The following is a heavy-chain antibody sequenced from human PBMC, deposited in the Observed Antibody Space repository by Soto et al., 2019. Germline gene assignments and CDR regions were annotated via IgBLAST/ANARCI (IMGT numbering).Heavy chain of an antibody. CDR1: GFTFTSSA. CDR3: AADGAVPGGMDV. D-gene: IGHD6-19*01. Sequence: WASVKVSCKASGFTFTSSAVQWVRQARGQRLEWIGWIVVGSGNTNYAQKFQERVTITRDMSTSTAYMELSSLRSEDTAVYYCAADGAVPGGMDVWGQGTTVTVSS. J-gene: IGHJ6*02. V-gene: IGHV1-58*01. CDR2: IVVGSGNT.